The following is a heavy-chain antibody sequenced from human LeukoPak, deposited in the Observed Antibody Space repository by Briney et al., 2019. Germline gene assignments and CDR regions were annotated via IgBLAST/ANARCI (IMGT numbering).Heavy chain of an antibody. J-gene: IGHJ4*02. D-gene: IGHD3-3*01. CDR1: GGSISSYY. V-gene: IGHV4-59*08. CDR2: IYYSGST. CDR3: ARLWTGGGFLEWLSYLDY. Sequence: SETLSLTCTVSGGSISSYYWSWIRQPPGKGLEWIGYIYYSGSTNYNPSLKSRVTISVDTSKNQFSLKLSSVTAADTAAYYCARLWTGGGFLEWLSYLDYWGQGTLVTVSS.